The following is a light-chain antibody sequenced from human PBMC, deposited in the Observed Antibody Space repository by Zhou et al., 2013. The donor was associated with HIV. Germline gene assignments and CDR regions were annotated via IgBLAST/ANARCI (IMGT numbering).Light chain of an antibody. CDR2: AAS. V-gene: IGKV1-16*02. CDR1: QDISNF. CDR3: QQYNAYPLT. Sequence: DIQMTQSPSSMSASVGDRVTITCRASQDISNFLAWFQQRPGKAPRSLIYAASNLQSGVPSKFSGSGSGTHFTLTINNLQPEDFATYYCQQYNAYPLTFGGGTKVEIK. J-gene: IGKJ4*01.